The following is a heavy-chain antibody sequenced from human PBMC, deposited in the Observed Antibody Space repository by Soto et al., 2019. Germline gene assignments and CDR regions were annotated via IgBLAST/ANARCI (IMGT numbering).Heavy chain of an antibody. CDR3: ARDRRSVDFWSGYLEHWFDP. V-gene: IGHV1-18*01. J-gene: IGHJ5*02. CDR2: ISAYNGNT. Sequence: ASVKVSCKASGYTFTSYGISWVRQAPGQGLEWMGWISAYNGNTNYAQKLQGRVTMTTDTSTSTAYMELRSLRSDDTAVYYCARDRRSVDFWSGYLEHWFDPWGQGTLVTVSS. D-gene: IGHD3-3*01. CDR1: GYTFTSYG.